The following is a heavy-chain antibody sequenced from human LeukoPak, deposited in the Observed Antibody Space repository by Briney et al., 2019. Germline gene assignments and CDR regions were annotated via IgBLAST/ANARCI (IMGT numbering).Heavy chain of an antibody. J-gene: IGHJ4*02. Sequence: GGSLRLSCAASGFTFSSYGMHWVRQAPGKGLEWVAVIWYDGSNKYYADSVKGRFTISRDNSKNTLYLQMNSLRAEDTAVYYCAKDHDGSGYLDYWGQGTLVTVSS. V-gene: IGHV3-30*02. D-gene: IGHD3-22*01. CDR2: IWYDGSNK. CDR1: GFTFSSYG. CDR3: AKDHDGSGYLDY.